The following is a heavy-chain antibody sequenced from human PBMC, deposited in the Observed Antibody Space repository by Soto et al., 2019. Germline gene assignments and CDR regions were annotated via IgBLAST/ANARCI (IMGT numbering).Heavy chain of an antibody. J-gene: IGHJ4*02. D-gene: IGHD3-10*01. Sequence: QVHVQQWGAGLLKPSETLSLTCGVYGESFSAYYWNWIRQSPGKGLEWIGDIHHTGDTKYNPSPKRRLTLAVATSKNQFSLKLTSVTSADTAVYYCVRFEERAPGSGPLADYGGQGTLVTVSS. CDR2: IHHTGDT. V-gene: IGHV4-34*01. CDR3: VRFEERAPGSGPLADY. CDR1: GESFSAYY.